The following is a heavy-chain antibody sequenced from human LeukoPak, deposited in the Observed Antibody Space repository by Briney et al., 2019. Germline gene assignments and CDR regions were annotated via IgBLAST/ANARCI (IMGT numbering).Heavy chain of an antibody. CDR1: GGTFSSYA. V-gene: IGHV1-69*05. CDR3: ARDAYDYVWGSYRRAGYYFDY. CDR2: IIPIFGTA. Sequence: SVKVSCKAFGGTFSSYAISWVRQAPGQGLEWMGRIIPIFGTANYAQKFQGRVTITTDESTSTAYMELSSLRSEDTAVYYCARDAYDYVWGSYRRAGYYFDYWGQGTLVTVSS. J-gene: IGHJ4*02. D-gene: IGHD3-16*02.